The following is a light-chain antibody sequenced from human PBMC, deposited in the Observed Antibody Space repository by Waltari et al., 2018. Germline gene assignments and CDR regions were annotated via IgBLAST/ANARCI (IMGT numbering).Light chain of an antibody. CDR1: SSDVGPYKY. J-gene: IGLJ3*02. CDR2: EVS. Sequence: QSALTQPPSVSGSPGQLITISCTVTSSDVGPYKYVSWYQHHPGKAPKLMIYEVSNRPSGVSNRFAGSKSGNTTSLTISGLQAEDEADYYCSSYTTSITRVFGGGTKLTVL. CDR3: SSYTTSITRV. V-gene: IGLV2-14*01.